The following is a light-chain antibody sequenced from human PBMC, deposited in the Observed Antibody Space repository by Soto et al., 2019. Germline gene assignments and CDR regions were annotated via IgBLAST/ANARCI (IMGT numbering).Light chain of an antibody. CDR2: DAA. CDR3: QTYGSSPWT. Sequence: IVLTQSQGTLYLSPGEGATLSCRASQRVSNSFLAWYPQNPGQAPRLLIYDAASRSPGIPDRFRGIASVTDCTLTISRLEHEEFALYYCQTYGSSPWTFGQGTKVEIK. CDR1: QRVSNSF. J-gene: IGKJ1*01. V-gene: IGKV3-20*01.